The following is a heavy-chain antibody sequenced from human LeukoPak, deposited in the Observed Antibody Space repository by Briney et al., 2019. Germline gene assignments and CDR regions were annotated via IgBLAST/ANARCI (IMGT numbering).Heavy chain of an antibody. CDR3: AKAYAFVGANFFDY. CDR2: ISGSGGST. Sequence: GGSLRLSCAASGFTFSSYAMSWVRQAPGKGLEWVSAISGSGGSTYYADSAKGRFTISRDNSKNTLYLQMSSLRAEDAAIYYCAKAYAFVGANFFDYWGQGTLVTVSS. D-gene: IGHD1-26*01. J-gene: IGHJ4*02. V-gene: IGHV3-23*01. CDR1: GFTFSSYA.